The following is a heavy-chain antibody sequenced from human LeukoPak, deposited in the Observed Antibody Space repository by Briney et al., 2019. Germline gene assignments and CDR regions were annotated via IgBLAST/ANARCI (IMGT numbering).Heavy chain of an antibody. J-gene: IGHJ1*01. CDR2: IYYTGSA. CDR1: GGSVSSSGFY. V-gene: IGHV4-39*01. D-gene: IGHD1-1*01. CDR3: ARRLDSYFQH. Sequence: KPSETLSLTCTVSGGSVSSSGFYWGWIRQPPGKGLEYIATIYYTGSAYYNPSLKSRVTLSVQSSKNQFSLRLSSVTAADTAVYYCARRLDSYFQHWGQGTLVTVSS.